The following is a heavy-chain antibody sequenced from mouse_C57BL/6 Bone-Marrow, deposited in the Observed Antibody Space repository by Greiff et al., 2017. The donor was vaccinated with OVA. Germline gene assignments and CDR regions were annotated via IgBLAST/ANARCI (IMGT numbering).Heavy chain of an antibody. CDR2: IHPNSGST. CDR3: ARADY. CDR1: GYPFTSYW. V-gene: IGHV1-64*01. Sequence: QVQLQQPGAALVKPGASVKLSCKASGYPFTSYWMHWVKQRPGQGLEWIGMIHPNSGSTNYNEKFKSKATLTVDKSSSPAYMQLGSLASEDSAVYYCARADYWGQGTSVTVSS. J-gene: IGHJ4*01.